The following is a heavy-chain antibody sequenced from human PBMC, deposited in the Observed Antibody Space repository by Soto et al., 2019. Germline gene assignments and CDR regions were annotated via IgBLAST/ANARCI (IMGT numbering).Heavy chain of an antibody. CDR3: ARDEVTTIVRTFDF. J-gene: IGHJ4*02. CDR1: GYTFINYY. CDR2: INPSDAHT. V-gene: IGHV1-46*01. D-gene: IGHD2-21*02. Sequence: QVQLVQSAVEVKNPGASVKLSCQASGYTFINYYIHWVRQAPGQGLEWMGLINPSDAHTEYAQRFQGRVAITTDTSANTVYMDLYSLTSDDTAMYYCARDEVTTIVRTFDFWGQGTLVTVSS.